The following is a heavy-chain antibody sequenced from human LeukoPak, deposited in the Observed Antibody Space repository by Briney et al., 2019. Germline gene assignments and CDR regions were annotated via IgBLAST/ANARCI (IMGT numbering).Heavy chain of an antibody. D-gene: IGHD6-19*01. CDR1: GFTFSSFG. J-gene: IGHJ4*02. V-gene: IGHV3-30*02. CDR3: AKEGPMYSSGWYVDS. CDR2: MRYDGSDK. Sequence: GGSLRLSCAASGFTFSSFGMYWVRQAPGKGLEWVAFMRYDGSDKYYTDSVKGRFTISRDNSKNTLYLQMNSLRGEDTAVYYCAKEGPMYSSGWYVDSWGQGTLVTVSS.